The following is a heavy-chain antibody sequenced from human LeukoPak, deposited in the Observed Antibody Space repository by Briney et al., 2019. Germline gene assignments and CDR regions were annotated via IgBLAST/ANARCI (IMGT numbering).Heavy chain of an antibody. Sequence: PSETLSLTCAVYGGSFSGYCWSWIRQPPGKGLEWIGEINHSGSTNYNPSLKSRVTISVDTSKNQFSLKLSSVTAADTAVYYCARRPAAMSGNWLDPWGQGTLVTVSS. D-gene: IGHD2-2*01. J-gene: IGHJ5*02. CDR1: GGSFSGYC. V-gene: IGHV4-34*01. CDR3: ARRPAAMSGNWLDP. CDR2: INHSGST.